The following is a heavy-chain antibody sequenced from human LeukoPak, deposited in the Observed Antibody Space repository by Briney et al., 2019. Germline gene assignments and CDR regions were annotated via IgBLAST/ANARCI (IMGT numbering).Heavy chain of an antibody. CDR1: GGSVSSGSYY. V-gene: IGHV4-61*01. CDR3: ARDRGGSYYYFDY. D-gene: IGHD2-15*01. Sequence: SETLSLTCTVSGGSVSSGSYYWSWIRQPPGKGLDWIGYIYYSGSTNYNPSLKSRVTISVDTSKNQFSLKLSSVTAADTAVYYCARDRGGSYYYFDYWGQGTLVTVSS. CDR2: IYYSGST. J-gene: IGHJ4*02.